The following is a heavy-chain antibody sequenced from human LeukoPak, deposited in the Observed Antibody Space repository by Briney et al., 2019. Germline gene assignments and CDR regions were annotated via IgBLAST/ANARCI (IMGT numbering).Heavy chain of an antibody. D-gene: IGHD6-13*01. Sequence: GGSLRLSCAASGFTFSDYYMSWLRQAPGKGLEWVSYTSSSGSTIYYADSVKGRFTISRDNAKNSLYLQMNSLRAEDTAVYYCARDHSSSWYGRIDYWGQGTLVTVSS. CDR3: ARDHSSSWYGRIDY. J-gene: IGHJ4*02. CDR2: TSSSGSTI. CDR1: GFTFSDYY. V-gene: IGHV3-11*01.